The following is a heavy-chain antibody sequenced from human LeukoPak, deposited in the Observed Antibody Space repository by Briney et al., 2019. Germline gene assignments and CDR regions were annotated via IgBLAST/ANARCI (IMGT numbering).Heavy chain of an antibody. D-gene: IGHD4-17*01. J-gene: IGHJ4*02. CDR3: TTDITAVNGDYVWYDY. V-gene: IGHV3-15*01. Sequence: GGSLRLSCAASGFTFSNAWMSWVRQAPGKGLGWVGRIKSKTDGGTTDYAAPVKGRFTISGDDSKNTLYLQMNSLKTEDTAVYYCTTDITAVNGDYVWYDYWGQGTLVTVSS. CDR2: IKSKTDGGTT. CDR1: GFTFSNAW.